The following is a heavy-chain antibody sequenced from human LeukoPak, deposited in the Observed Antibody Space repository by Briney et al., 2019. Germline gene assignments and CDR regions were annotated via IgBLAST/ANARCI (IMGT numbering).Heavy chain of an antibody. CDR2: ISSSGSTI. CDR1: GFTFSSYE. J-gene: IGHJ4*02. Sequence: PGGSLRLSCAASGFTFSSYEMNWVRQAPGKGLEWVSYISSSGSTIYYADSVKGRFTISRDNAKNSLYLQMNSLRAEDTAVYYCASIYCSGGSCYDWGQGTLVTVSS. V-gene: IGHV3-48*03. CDR3: ASIYCSGGSCYD. D-gene: IGHD2-15*01.